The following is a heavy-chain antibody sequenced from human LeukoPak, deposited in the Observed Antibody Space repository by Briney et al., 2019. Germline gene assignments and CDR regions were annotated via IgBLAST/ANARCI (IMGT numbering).Heavy chain of an antibody. V-gene: IGHV3-11*01. CDR1: GFTFSDYY. J-gene: IGHJ6*03. CDR2: ISSSGSTI. CDR3: ARAARPYYYYYYMDV. Sequence: GGSLRLSCAASGFTFSDYYMSWIRQAPGKGLEWVSYISSSGSTIYYADSVKGRLTISRDNAKNSLYLQMNSLRAEDMAVYYCARAARPYYYYYYMDVWGKGTTVTVSS. D-gene: IGHD6-6*01.